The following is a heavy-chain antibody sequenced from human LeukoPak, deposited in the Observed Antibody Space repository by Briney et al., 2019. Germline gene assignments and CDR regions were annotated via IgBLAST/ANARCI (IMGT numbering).Heavy chain of an antibody. V-gene: IGHV1-69*13. J-gene: IGHJ6*02. CDR2: IIPIFGTA. Sequence: ASVKVSCKASGGTFSSYAISWVRQAPGQGLEWMGGIIPIFGTANYAQKFQGRVTITADESTSTAYMELSSLRSEDTAVYYCARGGQWLVPGGMDVWGQGTTVTVSS. CDR3: ARGGQWLVPGGMDV. D-gene: IGHD6-19*01. CDR1: GGTFSSYA.